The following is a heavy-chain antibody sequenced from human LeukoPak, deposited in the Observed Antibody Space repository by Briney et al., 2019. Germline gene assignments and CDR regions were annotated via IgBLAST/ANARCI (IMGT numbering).Heavy chain of an antibody. CDR3: AKDELVRAAMGFFDH. D-gene: IGHD5-18*01. Sequence: GGSLRLSCAASGFTFSSYGMTWVRQDPGKGLQWVAAISGSGGSTYYADSVKGRFTISRDNFKNTLYLQMNSLRAEDTAVYYCAKDELVRAAMGFFDHWGQGTLVTVSS. J-gene: IGHJ4*02. CDR2: ISGSGGST. CDR1: GFTFSSYG. V-gene: IGHV3-23*01.